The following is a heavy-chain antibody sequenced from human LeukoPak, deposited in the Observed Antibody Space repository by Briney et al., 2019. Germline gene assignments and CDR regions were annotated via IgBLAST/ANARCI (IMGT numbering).Heavy chain of an antibody. CDR3: ARQGGERNWFDP. CDR2: IYPDDSDT. CDR1: GYMFTSYW. D-gene: IGHD3-10*01. J-gene: IGHJ5*02. Sequence: GESLKISCQGSGYMFTSYWIGWVRQKPGKGLEWLGMIYPDDSDTRYSPSFLGQVTISADTSINTAYLQWSSLMASDTAIYYCARQGGERNWFDPRGQGTLVTVSS. V-gene: IGHV5-51*01.